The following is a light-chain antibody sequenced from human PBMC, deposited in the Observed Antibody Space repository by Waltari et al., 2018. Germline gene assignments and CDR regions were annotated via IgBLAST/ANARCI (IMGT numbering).Light chain of an antibody. CDR2: LEGSGND. CDR1: SGHNSYT. CDR3: ETWDSNTRV. V-gene: IGLV4-60*03. J-gene: IGLJ3*02. Sequence: QPVLTQSSSASAALGSSVKVTCTLSSGHNSYTIAWHQQQPGKAPRYLMKLEGSGNDNKGSVVPDRFSVSSSGADRYLTISNLQSEDEADYYCETWDSNTRVFGGGTKVTVL.